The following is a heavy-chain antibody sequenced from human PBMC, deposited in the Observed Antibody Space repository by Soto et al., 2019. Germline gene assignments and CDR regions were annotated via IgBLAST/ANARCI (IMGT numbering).Heavy chain of an antibody. D-gene: IGHD4-17*01. CDR3: AREVNVDYGDYSSI. CDR1: GFTFSSYW. CDR2: INSDGSST. Sequence: GGSLRLSCAASGFTFSSYWMHWVRQAPGKGLVWVSRINSDGSSTSYADSVKGRFTISRDNAKNTLYLQMNSLRAEDTAVYYCAREVNVDYGDYSSIWGQGTMVTVSS. J-gene: IGHJ3*02. V-gene: IGHV3-74*01.